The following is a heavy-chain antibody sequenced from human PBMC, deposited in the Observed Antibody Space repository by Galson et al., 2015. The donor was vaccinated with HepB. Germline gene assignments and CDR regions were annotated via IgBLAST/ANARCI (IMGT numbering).Heavy chain of an antibody. CDR1: GYTFTFYW. CDR2: IDPRDSTT. J-gene: IGHJ6*02. CDR3: ATHRSGLLFGDSPSLYYYYGLDV. V-gene: IGHV5-10-1*01. D-gene: IGHD2-21*02. Sequence: QSGAEVKKPGESLRISCQASGYTFTFYWITWARHMPGKGLEWMGSIDPRDSTTNYSPSFQGHVTLSADKSSTTAYLQWDSLEASDSAIYFCATHRSGLLFGDSPSLYYYYGLDVWGQGTTVTVSS.